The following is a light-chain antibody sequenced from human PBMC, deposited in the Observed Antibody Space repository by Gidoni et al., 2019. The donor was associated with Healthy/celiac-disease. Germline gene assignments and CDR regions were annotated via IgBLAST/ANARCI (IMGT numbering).Light chain of an antibody. V-gene: IGKV1-39*01. CDR2: DAY. CDR3: QQSYNTPRT. Sequence: DSEMTQSPSSLSASVGDRVTITCRASQSISSYLNWYQQKPGKAPKLLIYDAYSLQSGGPSRFSGSGSGTDFTLTISSLQPEDFATYCCQQSYNTPRTFGQGTKVEIK. J-gene: IGKJ1*01. CDR1: QSISSY.